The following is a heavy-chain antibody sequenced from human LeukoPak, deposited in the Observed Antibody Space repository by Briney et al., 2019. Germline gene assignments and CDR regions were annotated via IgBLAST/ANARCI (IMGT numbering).Heavy chain of an antibody. CDR1: GGSISSYY. CDR2: IYYSGST. CDR3: ARGFREEREVSTRLFDP. Sequence: SEALSLTCTVSGGSISSYYWSWIRQPPGKGLEWIGYIYYSGSTNYNPSLKSRVTISVDTSKNQFSLKLSSVTAADTAVYYCARGFREEREVSTRLFDPWGQGTLVTVSS. J-gene: IGHJ5*02. D-gene: IGHD3-10*01. V-gene: IGHV4-59*01.